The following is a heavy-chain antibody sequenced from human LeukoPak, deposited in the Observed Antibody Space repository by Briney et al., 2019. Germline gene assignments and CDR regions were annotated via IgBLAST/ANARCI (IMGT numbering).Heavy chain of an antibody. CDR2: IYYSGST. J-gene: IGHJ6*02. Sequence: PSETLSLTCTVSGGSINSYYWSWIRQPPGKGLEWIGYIYYSGSTNYNPSLKSRVTISVDTSKNQFSLKLSSVTAADTAVYYCARRPASYGSGSYYYYYYGMDVWGQGTTVTVSS. CDR1: GGSINSYY. CDR3: ARRPASYGSGSYYYYYYGMDV. D-gene: IGHD3-10*01. V-gene: IGHV4-59*08.